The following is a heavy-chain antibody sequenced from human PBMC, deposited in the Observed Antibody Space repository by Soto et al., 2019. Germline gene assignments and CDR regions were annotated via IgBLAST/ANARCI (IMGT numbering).Heavy chain of an antibody. CDR2: INHSGST. D-gene: IGHD2-2*01. CDR1: GGSLSGYY. J-gene: IGHJ6*03. CDR3: ARIYCSSTSCYSYYYYYMDV. V-gene: IGHV4-34*01. Sequence: SETLSLTCAVYGGSLSGYYWSWIRQPPGKGLEWIGEINHSGSTNYNPSLKSRVTISVYTSKNQFSLKLSSVTAADTAVYYCARIYCSSTSCYSYYYYYMDVWGKGTTVTVSS.